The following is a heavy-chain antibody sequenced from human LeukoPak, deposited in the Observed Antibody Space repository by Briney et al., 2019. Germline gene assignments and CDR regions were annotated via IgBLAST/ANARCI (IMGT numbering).Heavy chain of an antibody. CDR1: GYTFTSYD. D-gene: IGHD3-10*01. CDR2: MNPNSGNT. Sequence: ASVKVSCKXSGYTFTSYDINWVRQATGQGLEWMGWMNPNSGNTGYAQKFQGRVTVTRNTSISTAYMELSSLRSEDTAVYYCARYGSGSSDVDYWGQGTLVTVSS. CDR3: ARYGSGSSDVDY. V-gene: IGHV1-8*03. J-gene: IGHJ4*02.